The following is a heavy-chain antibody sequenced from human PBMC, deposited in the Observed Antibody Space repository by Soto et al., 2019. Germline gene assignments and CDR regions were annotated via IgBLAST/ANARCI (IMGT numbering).Heavy chain of an antibody. D-gene: IGHD1-7*01. CDR1: GFTFSNAW. Sequence: EVQLVESGGGLAKPGGSLRLSCAASGFTFSNAWMSWVRQAPGKGLEWVGRIKSKTDGGTTDYAAPVKGRFTISRDDSKNTLYLQMNSLKAEDTAVYYCTTDGLQDWNYFFYFDYWGQGTLVTVSS. V-gene: IGHV3-15*01. CDR2: IKSKTDGGTT. J-gene: IGHJ4*02. CDR3: TTDGLQDWNYFFYFDY.